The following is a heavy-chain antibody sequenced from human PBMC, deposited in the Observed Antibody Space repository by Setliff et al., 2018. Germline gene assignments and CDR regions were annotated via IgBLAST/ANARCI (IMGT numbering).Heavy chain of an antibody. J-gene: IGHJ4*02. CDR1: GGSINEANYY. V-gene: IGHV4-61*09. D-gene: IGHD2-15*01. Sequence: PSETLSLTCTVSGGSINEANYYWSWIRQPAGKGLELIGHIYTRGSTNYNPSLRSRVSISVDTSKNHFSLRLSSVAATDTAVYYCLRIRLVPHGHSWGQGTLVTVSS. CDR2: IYTRGST. CDR3: LRIRLVPHGHS.